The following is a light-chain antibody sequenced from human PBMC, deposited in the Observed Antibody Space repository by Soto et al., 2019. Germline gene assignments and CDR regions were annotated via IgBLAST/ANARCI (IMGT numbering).Light chain of an antibody. CDR2: DAS. V-gene: IGKV1-33*01. CDR3: QQFDNVPPT. J-gene: IGKJ4*01. CDR1: QRIRSW. Sequence: DIQMTPSPLTVSATLGDRATLTCRASQRIRSWVAWYQQKAGKAPKFVVHDASNLETGVPSRFSGSGSGTDFTLTITSLQPEDIDTYYCQQFDNVPPTFGGGTKVDIK.